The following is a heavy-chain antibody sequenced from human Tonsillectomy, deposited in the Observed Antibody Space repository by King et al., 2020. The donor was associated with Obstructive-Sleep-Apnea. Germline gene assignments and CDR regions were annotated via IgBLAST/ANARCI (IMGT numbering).Heavy chain of an antibody. D-gene: IGHD1-26*01. CDR2: IRFDGSRK. J-gene: IGHJ4*02. CDR3: AKERGAGVSPSYPTD. V-gene: IGHV3-30*02. CDR1: GFTFNSYG. Sequence: HVQMVESGGGVVQPGRSLRVSCAASGFTFNSYGIHWVRQAPGKGLEWVAFIRFDGSRKYYADSVKGRFSISRDNSKNTLYLQMNSLRAEDTAIYYCAKERGAGVSPSYPTDWGQGTLVTVSS.